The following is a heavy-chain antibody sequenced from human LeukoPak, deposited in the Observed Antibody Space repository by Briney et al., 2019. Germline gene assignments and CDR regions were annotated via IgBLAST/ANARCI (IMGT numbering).Heavy chain of an antibody. Sequence: GRSLRLSCAASGFTFSSYGMHWVRQAPGKGLEWVAVIWYDGSNKYYADSVKGRFTISRDNSKNTLYLQMNSLRAEDTAVYYCARDAGRVRDSSGYLGLFDYWGQGTLVTVSS. CDR1: GFTFSSYG. CDR2: IWYDGSNK. J-gene: IGHJ4*02. D-gene: IGHD3-22*01. CDR3: ARDAGRVRDSSGYLGLFDY. V-gene: IGHV3-33*01.